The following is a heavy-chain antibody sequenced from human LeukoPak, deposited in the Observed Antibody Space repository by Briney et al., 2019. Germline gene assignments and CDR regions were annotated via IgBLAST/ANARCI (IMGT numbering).Heavy chain of an antibody. J-gene: IGHJ4*02. Sequence: SETLSLTCTVSGYSIGSGYDWGWIRQPPGKGLEGIGSMYHSGSTNYNASLKSRVTISVDTSKNQVFLKLSSVTAADTAVYYCARSGYHDSSGYFDYWGQGTLVTVSS. D-gene: IGHD3-22*01. CDR3: ARSGYHDSSGYFDY. V-gene: IGHV4-38-2*02. CDR1: GYSIGSGYD. CDR2: MYHSGST.